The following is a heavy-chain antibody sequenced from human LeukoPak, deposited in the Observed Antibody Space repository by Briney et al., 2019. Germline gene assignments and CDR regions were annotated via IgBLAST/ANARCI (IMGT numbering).Heavy chain of an antibody. CDR1: GYTFTSYD. J-gene: IGHJ4*02. Sequence: ASVKVSCKASGYTFTSYDINWVRQATGQGLEWMGWVNPNSGNTGYAQKFQGRVTMTRNTSISTAYMELSSLRSEDTAVYYCARVGYDSSGYRLFDYWGQGTLVTVSS. D-gene: IGHD3-22*01. V-gene: IGHV1-8*01. CDR2: VNPNSGNT. CDR3: ARVGYDSSGYRLFDY.